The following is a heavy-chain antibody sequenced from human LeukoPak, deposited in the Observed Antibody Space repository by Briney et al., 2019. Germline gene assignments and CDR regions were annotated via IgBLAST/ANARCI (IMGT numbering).Heavy chain of an antibody. D-gene: IGHD3-9*01. CDR2: IGIGSSNI. CDR3: ARDLDFSFDY. J-gene: IGHJ4*02. CDR1: GFTFSSYS. Sequence: GGSLRLSCAASGFTFSSYSMNWVRQAPGKGLEWISYIGIGSSNIYYPDSVKGRFTISRDDAKNSLYLQMHSLRGEDTAVYYCARDLDFSFDYWGQGTLVTVSS. V-gene: IGHV3-48*01.